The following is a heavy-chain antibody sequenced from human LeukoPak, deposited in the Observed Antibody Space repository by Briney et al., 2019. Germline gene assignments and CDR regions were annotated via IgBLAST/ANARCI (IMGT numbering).Heavy chain of an antibody. CDR1: GGSISSYY. Sequence: SETLSLTCTVSGGSISSYYWSWIRQPAGKGLEWIGRIYTSGSTNYNPSLKSRVTMSVDTSKNQFSLKLSSVTAADTAVYYCARGKDHMVRGVRDWFDPWGQGNLVTVSS. V-gene: IGHV4-4*07. D-gene: IGHD3-10*01. J-gene: IGHJ5*02. CDR2: IYTSGST. CDR3: ARGKDHMVRGVRDWFDP.